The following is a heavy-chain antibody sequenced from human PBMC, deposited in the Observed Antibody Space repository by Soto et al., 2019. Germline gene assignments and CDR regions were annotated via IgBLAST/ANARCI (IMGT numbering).Heavy chain of an antibody. V-gene: IGHV4-30-4*01. D-gene: IGHD3-16*02. CDR1: GGSISSGDYY. J-gene: IGHJ4*02. CDR2: IYYSGST. CDR3: ARAVVYDYVWGSYRQKNYYFDY. Sequence: TLSLTCTVSGGSISSGDYYWSWIRQPPGKGLEWIGYIYYSGSTYYNPSLKSRVTISVDTSKNQFSLKLSSVTAADTAVYYCARAVVYDYVWGSYRQKNYYFDYWGQGTLVTVSS.